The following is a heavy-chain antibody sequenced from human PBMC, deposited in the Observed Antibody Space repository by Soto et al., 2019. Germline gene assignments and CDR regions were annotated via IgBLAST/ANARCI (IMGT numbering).Heavy chain of an antibody. CDR2: INAGNGNT. V-gene: IGHV1-3*01. D-gene: IGHD3-22*01. CDR1: GYTFTSYA. CDR3: ARDLGYYDPAGDY. Sequence: GASVKVSFKASGYTFTSYAMHWLRQAPGQRLEWMGWINAGNGNTKYSQKFQGRVTITRDTSASTAYMELNSLRSEDTAVYYCARDLGYYDPAGDYWGQGTLVTVSS. J-gene: IGHJ4*02.